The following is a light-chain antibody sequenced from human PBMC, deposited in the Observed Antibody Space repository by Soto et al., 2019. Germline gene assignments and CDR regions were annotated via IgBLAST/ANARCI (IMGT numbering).Light chain of an antibody. Sequence: EIVLTQSPGTLSLSPGERATLSCRASQSTSSSYLAWYRQKPGQAPRLLIYGASSRATGIPDRFSGSGSGTDFTLTISRLEPEDFAVYYCQQYGRTFGQGTKVDIK. CDR1: QSTSSSY. CDR3: QQYGRT. V-gene: IGKV3-20*01. CDR2: GAS. J-gene: IGKJ1*01.